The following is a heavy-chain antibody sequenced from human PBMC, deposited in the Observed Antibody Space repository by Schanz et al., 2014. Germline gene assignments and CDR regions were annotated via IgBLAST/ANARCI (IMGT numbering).Heavy chain of an antibody. V-gene: IGHV3-20*04. D-gene: IGHD6-6*01. CDR2: IYSSGST. CDR3: ATEGPRGTRHPINYYYAMDN. J-gene: IGHJ6*02. CDR1: GFGFDDYA. Sequence: EVQLVESGGGVVRPGGSLRLSCAASGFGFDDYAMSWVRQAPGKGLEWVSTIYSSGSTYYADSVRGRFTISRDNAKNSLYLQMNSLRAEDTAVYYCATEGPRGTRHPINYYYAMDNWGQGTKXTV.